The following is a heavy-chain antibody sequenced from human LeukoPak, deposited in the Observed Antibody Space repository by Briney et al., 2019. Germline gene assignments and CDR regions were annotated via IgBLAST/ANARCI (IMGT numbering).Heavy chain of an antibody. CDR2: IYTSGST. CDR1: GGSISSYY. Sequence: SETLSLTCTVSGGSISSYYWSWIRQPAGKGLEWIGRIYTSGSTNYNPSLKSRVTMSVDTSKNQFSLKLSSVTAADTAVYYCASQYRSSWYLSKYFDYWGQGTLVTVSS. V-gene: IGHV4-4*07. J-gene: IGHJ4*02. CDR3: ASQYRSSWYLSKYFDY. D-gene: IGHD6-13*01.